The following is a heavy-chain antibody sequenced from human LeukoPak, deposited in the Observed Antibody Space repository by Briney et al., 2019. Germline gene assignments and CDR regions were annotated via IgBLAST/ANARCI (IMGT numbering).Heavy chain of an antibody. CDR2: TNSGGSST. CDR3: AKQSYARSLGE. J-gene: IGHJ4*02. V-gene: IGHV3-23*01. Sequence: GGSLRLSCVASGFAFSSLSMTWVRQAPGKGLEWISTTNSGGSSTDYAESVKGRFTISRDNSKNTLYLQMSSLRVEDTAMYYCAKQSYARSLGEGGPGTLVTVSS. D-gene: IGHD2-8*01. CDR1: GFAFSSLS.